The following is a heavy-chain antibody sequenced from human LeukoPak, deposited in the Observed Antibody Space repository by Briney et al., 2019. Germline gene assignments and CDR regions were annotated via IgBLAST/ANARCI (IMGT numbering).Heavy chain of an antibody. CDR2: IRHDGSIK. D-gene: IGHD3-16*01. CDR1: VFTFSTYG. V-gene: IGHV3-30*02. CDR3: AKDSLADIDY. J-gene: IGHJ4*02. Sequence: GGSLRLSCAASVFTFSTYGFHWVRQAPGKGLEWVAFIRHDGSIKNYADSVKGRSTISRDNSKNTLYLQMNSLRAEDTAVYYCAKDSLADIDYWGQGTLVTVSS.